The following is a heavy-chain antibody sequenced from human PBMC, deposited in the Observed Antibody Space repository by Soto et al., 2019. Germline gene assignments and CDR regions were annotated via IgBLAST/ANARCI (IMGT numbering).Heavy chain of an antibody. J-gene: IGHJ6*02. Sequence: QVQLVESGGGVVQPGRSLRLSCAASGFTFSSYAMHWVRQAPGKGLEWVAVISYDGSNKYYADSVKGRFTISRDNSKNTLYLKMNSLRAEDTAVYYCARDPGVLYSGYDLPGWGGMDVWGQGTTVTVSS. CDR3: ARDPGVLYSGYDLPGWGGMDV. D-gene: IGHD5-12*01. CDR1: GFTFSSYA. CDR2: ISYDGSNK. V-gene: IGHV3-30-3*01.